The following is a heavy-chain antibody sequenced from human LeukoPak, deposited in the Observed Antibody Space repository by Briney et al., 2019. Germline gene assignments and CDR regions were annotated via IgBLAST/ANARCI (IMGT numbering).Heavy chain of an antibody. D-gene: IGHD6-6*01. J-gene: IGHJ5*02. Sequence: SETLSLTCTVSGGSISSGGYYWSWIRQHPGKGLEWIGYIYYSGSTYYNPSLKSRVTMSVDTSKNQFSLKLSSVTAADTAVYYCARAGYSSSNWFDPWGQGTLVTVSS. CDR2: IYYSGST. V-gene: IGHV4-31*03. CDR1: GGSISSGGYY. CDR3: ARAGYSSSNWFDP.